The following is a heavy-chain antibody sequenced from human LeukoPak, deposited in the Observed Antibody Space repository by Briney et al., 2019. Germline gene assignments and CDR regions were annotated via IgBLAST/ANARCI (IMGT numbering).Heavy chain of an antibody. CDR3: ARALGGAVAGLSAFDI. D-gene: IGHD6-19*01. J-gene: IGHJ3*02. CDR2: IYPGDSDT. Sequence: GESLKISCKGSGYSFTSYWIGWVRQMPGKGPEWMGIIYPGDSDTRYSPSFQGQVTISADKSISTAYLQWSSLKASDTAMYYCARALGGAVAGLSAFDIWGQGTMVTVSS. CDR1: GYSFTSYW. V-gene: IGHV5-51*01.